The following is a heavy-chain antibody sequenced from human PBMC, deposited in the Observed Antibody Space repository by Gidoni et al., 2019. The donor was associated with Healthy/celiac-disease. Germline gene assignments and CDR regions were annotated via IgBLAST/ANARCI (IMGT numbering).Heavy chain of an antibody. CDR2: IYYSGST. J-gene: IGHJ5*02. CDR1: GGSLSSSSYY. D-gene: IGHD5-12*01. V-gene: IGHV4-39*01. Sequence: QLQLQESGPGLVKPSETLSLTCPVSGGSLSSSSYYWGWIRQPPGKGLEWIGSIYYSGSTYYNPSLKSRVTISVDTSKNQFSLKLSSVTAADTAVYYCARHGSRDGYNLKRAWFDPWGQGTLVTVSS. CDR3: ARHGSRDGYNLKRAWFDP.